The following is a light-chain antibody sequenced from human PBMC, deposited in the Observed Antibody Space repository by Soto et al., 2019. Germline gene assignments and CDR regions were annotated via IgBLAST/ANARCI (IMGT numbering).Light chain of an antibody. CDR2: DDS. CDR3: QVWDSSSDHPFV. Sequence: SYELTQAPSVSVAPGQTARITCGGDNIGGKHVHWYQQRPGQAPILVVYDDSDRPSGIPHRFSGSNSGNTATLTISSVEAGDEADYYCQVWDSSSDHPFVFGTGTKVTVL. J-gene: IGLJ1*01. CDR1: NIGGKH. V-gene: IGLV3-21*02.